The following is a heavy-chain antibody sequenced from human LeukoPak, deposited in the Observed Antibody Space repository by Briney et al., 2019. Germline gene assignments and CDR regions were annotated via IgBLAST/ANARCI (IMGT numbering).Heavy chain of an antibody. CDR2: IYPGDSDT. CDR3: ARLNNDYRYHFYF. J-gene: IGHJ4*02. V-gene: IGHV5-51*01. D-gene: IGHD4/OR15-4a*01. Sequence: GGSLQIPCKASGCSFTIYWIAWVRQLPGKGLEWMGRIYPGDSDTRYSPSFQGQVTISADKSISTAYLHWNSLKASDTAIYYCARLNNDYRYHFYFWGQGTLVTVSS. CDR1: GCSFTIYW.